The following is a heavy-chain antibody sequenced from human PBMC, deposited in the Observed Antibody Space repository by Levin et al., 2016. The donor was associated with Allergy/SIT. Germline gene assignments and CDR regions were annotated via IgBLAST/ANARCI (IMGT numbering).Heavy chain of an antibody. CDR3: ARQPPSSTATFDI. CDR2: IYPGDSDT. Sequence: KVSCKGFGYSFPNYWIGWVRQMPGKGLEWMGIIYPGDSDTRYRPSFQGQVTISADKSISTAYLQWSSLKASDTAIYYCARQPPSSTATFDIWGQGTMVTASS. V-gene: IGHV5-51*01. J-gene: IGHJ3*02. CDR1: GYSFPNYW.